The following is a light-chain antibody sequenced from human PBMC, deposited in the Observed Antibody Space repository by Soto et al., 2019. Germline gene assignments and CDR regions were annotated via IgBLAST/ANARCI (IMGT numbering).Light chain of an antibody. CDR3: QSYDSSLSGSV. Sequence: QSVLTQPPSVSGAPGQRVTISCTGSSSNIGAGYDVHWYQQLPGTVPKLLIYGNSNRPSGVPDRFSGSKSGTSASLAITGLQAEDEADYYCQSYDSSLSGSVFGGGPKVTVL. J-gene: IGLJ2*01. CDR1: SSNIGAGYD. CDR2: GNS. V-gene: IGLV1-40*01.